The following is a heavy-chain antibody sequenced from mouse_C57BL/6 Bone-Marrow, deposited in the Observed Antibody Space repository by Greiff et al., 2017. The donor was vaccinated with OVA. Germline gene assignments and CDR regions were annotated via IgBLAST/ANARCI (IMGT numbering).Heavy chain of an antibody. CDR2: INPNNGGT. J-gene: IGHJ2*01. V-gene: IGHV1-18*01. Sequence: EVQLVESGPELVKPGASVKIPCKASGYTFTDYNMDWVKQSHGKSLEWIGDINPNNGGTIYNQKFKGKATLTVDKSSSTAYMELRSLTSEDTAVYYCARWDYGSSYWGQGTTLTVSS. CDR3: ARWDYGSSY. CDR1: GYTFTDYN. D-gene: IGHD1-1*01.